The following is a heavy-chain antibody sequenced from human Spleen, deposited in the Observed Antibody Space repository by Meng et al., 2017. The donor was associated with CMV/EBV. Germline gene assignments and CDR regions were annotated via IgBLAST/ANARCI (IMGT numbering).Heavy chain of an antibody. Sequence: VCGGSISSGGYYWSWIRKHPGKGLEWIGYIYYSGSTYYNPSLKSRVTISVDTSKNQFSLKLSSVTAADTAVYYCARENSSSVGFDYWGQGTLVTVSS. D-gene: IGHD6-6*01. J-gene: IGHJ4*02. CDR3: ARENSSSVGFDY. V-gene: IGHV4-31*02. CDR2: IYYSGST. CDR1: GGSISSGGYY.